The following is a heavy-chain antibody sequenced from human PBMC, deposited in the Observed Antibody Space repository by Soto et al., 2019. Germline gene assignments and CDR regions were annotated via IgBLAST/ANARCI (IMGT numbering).Heavy chain of an antibody. V-gene: IGHV1-69*13. Sequence: SVKVSCKASGGTFSRNTISWVRQAPGQGLERMGGIIPIFGTANYAQKFQGRVTITADESTSTAYMELNRLRSEDTAVYYCARQFHYDSSGYYYDYWGQGTPVTVSS. CDR2: IIPIFGTA. D-gene: IGHD3-22*01. J-gene: IGHJ4*02. CDR1: GGTFSRNT. CDR3: ARQFHYDSSGYYYDY.